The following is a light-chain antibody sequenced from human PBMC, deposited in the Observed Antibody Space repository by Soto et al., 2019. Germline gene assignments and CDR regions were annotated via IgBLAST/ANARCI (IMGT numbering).Light chain of an antibody. J-gene: IGLJ1*01. V-gene: IGLV2-18*02. Sequence: QSVLTQPPSVSGSPGQSVTISCTGTSSDVGSYNRVSWYQQPPGTAPKLMIYEVSNRPSGVPDRFSGSKSGNTASLTISGFQAEDKADYYCSSFTSSSTYASGPGTKFPVL. CDR2: EVS. CDR1: SSDVGSYNR. CDR3: SSFTSSSTYA.